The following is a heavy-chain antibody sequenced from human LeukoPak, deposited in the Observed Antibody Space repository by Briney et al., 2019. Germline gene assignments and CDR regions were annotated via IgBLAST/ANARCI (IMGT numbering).Heavy chain of an antibody. Sequence: SETLSLTCAVYGGSFSGYYRSWIRQPPGKGLEWIGEINHSGSTNYNPSLKSRVTISVDTSKNQFSLKLSSVTAADTAVYYCARGQGDSEDWGQGTLVTVSS. V-gene: IGHV4-34*01. CDR1: GGSFSGYY. CDR3: ARGQGDSED. J-gene: IGHJ4*02. CDR2: INHSGST. D-gene: IGHD1-14*01.